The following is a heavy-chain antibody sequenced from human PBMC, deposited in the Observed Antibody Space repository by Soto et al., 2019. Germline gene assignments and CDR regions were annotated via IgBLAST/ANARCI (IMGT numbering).Heavy chain of an antibody. CDR3: TTGITAEKY. V-gene: IGHV3-15*07. J-gene: IGHJ4*02. Sequence: EVQLEESGGGFVKPGGSLRLSCAVSDLTLTDAWMNWVRQAPGKGLEWVGRIKSKAHGGTTDYGPPVKGRFTISRDDSRNMLYLQMNGLKPEDTAVYYCTTGITAEKYWGQGTLVTVSS. CDR2: IKSKAHGGTT. D-gene: IGHD6-13*01. CDR1: DLTLTDAW.